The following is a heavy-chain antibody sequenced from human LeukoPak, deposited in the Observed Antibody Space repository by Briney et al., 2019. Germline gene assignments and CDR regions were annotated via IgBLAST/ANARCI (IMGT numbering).Heavy chain of an antibody. J-gene: IGHJ4*02. Sequence: GGSLRLSCAASGFTFDDYGMSWVRQAPGKGLEWVSSISSSSSYIYYADSVKGRFTISRDNAKNSLYLQMNSLRAEDTAVYYCARGRNYYGSGSYQYFDYWGQGTLVTVSS. CDR3: ARGRNYYGSGSYQYFDY. CDR2: ISSSSSYI. D-gene: IGHD3-10*01. V-gene: IGHV3-21*01. CDR1: GFTFDDYG.